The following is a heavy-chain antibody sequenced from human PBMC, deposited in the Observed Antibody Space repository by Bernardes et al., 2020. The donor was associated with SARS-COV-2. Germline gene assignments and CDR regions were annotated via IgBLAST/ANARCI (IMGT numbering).Heavy chain of an antibody. CDR2: ISHDGGHK. V-gene: IGHV3-30*03. Sequence: GGSLRLSCAASGFIFSDSAMHWVRQAPGKGLEWVTLISHDGGHKYYADSVRGRFTVSRDNSKNTLYLQINSLREEDTAVYYCAREGTSSMNDYFDYWGQGTLVTVSS. D-gene: IGHD6-13*01. CDR1: GFIFSDSA. CDR3: AREGTSSMNDYFDY. J-gene: IGHJ4*02.